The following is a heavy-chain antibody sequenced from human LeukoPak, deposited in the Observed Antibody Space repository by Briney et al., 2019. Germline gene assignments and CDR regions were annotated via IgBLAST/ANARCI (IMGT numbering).Heavy chain of an antibody. CDR1: GYRFTSYW. J-gene: IGHJ4*02. Sequence: GESLKISCKGSGYRFTSYWISWVRPMPGKGLAWMGRIDPSDSYTNYSPSFQGHVTISADKSISTAYLQWSSLKASDTAMYYCARHRYSSSWYSFDYWGQGTLVTVSS. CDR3: ARHRYSSSWYSFDY. D-gene: IGHD6-13*01. CDR2: IDPSDSYT. V-gene: IGHV5-10-1*01.